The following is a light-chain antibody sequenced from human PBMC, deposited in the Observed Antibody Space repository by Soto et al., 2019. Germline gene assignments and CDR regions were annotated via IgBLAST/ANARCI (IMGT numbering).Light chain of an antibody. CDR2: LGS. CDR3: MQSIQIPPT. CDR1: QSLLHSNGYNY. V-gene: IGKV2-28*01. J-gene: IGKJ5*01. Sequence: DIVMTQSPLSLPVTPGEPASISCRSSQSLLHSNGYNYLDWYLQKPGQSPQLLIYLGSNRASGVPDRFSGSGSGTDFTLKIRRVEAEDVGVYSCMQSIQIPPTFGQGTRLEIK.